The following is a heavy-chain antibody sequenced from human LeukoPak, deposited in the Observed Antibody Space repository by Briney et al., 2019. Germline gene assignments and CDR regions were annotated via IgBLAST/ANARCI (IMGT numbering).Heavy chain of an antibody. D-gene: IGHD1-26*01. CDR3: ASKSPDVGARAFDI. J-gene: IGHJ3*02. Sequence: GGSLRLSCAASGFTFSSYSMNWVRQAPGKGLEWVSSISSSSSYIYYADSVKGRFTISGDNAKNSLYLQMNSLRAEDTAVYYCASKSPDVGARAFDIWGQGTMVTVSS. CDR2: ISSSSSYI. V-gene: IGHV3-21*04. CDR1: GFTFSSYS.